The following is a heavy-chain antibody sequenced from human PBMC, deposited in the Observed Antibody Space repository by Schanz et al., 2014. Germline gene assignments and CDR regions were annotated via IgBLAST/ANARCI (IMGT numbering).Heavy chain of an antibody. CDR3: ARKVVATIGGYYDN. V-gene: IGHV3-74*02. J-gene: IGHJ4*02. CDR2: INSVGSNT. D-gene: IGHD5-12*01. Sequence: EVQLLESGGGLVQPGGSLRLSCAASGFTFSSHWMHWVRQNPGKGLVWVARINSVGSNTDYADSVTGRFTISRDNAKNTLFLQMNSLRAEDTAVYYCARKVVATIGGYYDNWGQGTLVTVSS. CDR1: GFTFSSHW.